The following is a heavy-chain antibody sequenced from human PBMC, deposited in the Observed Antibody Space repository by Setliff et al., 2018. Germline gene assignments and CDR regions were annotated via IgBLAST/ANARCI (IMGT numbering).Heavy chain of an antibody. CDR1: GGSFSGYY. CDR3: ARLTGKTSGYRRFDP. V-gene: IGHV4-34*12. Sequence: SETLSLTCAVYGGSFSGYYWSWIRQPPGKRLEWIGEIIHSGSTNYNPSLKSRVTISIGTSKNQFSLKVSSVTAADAAVYYCARLTGKTSGYRRFDPWGQGILVTVSS. CDR2: IIHSGST. D-gene: IGHD1-20*01. J-gene: IGHJ5*02.